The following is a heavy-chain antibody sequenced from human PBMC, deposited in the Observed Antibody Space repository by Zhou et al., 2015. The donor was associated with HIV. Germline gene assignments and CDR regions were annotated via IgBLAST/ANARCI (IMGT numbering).Heavy chain of an antibody. CDR1: GGTFSSYA. CDR2: IIPIFGTA. CDR3: AREGIAARGSQTYYYYYMDV. V-gene: IGHV1-69*01. J-gene: IGHJ6*03. Sequence: QVQLVQSGAEVKKPGSSVKVSCKASGGTFSSYAISWVRQAPGQGLEWMGGIIPIFGTANYAQKFQGRVTITADESTSTAYMELSSLRSEDTAVYYCAREGIAARGSQTYYYYYMDVWGKGTTVTVSS. D-gene: IGHD6-6*01.